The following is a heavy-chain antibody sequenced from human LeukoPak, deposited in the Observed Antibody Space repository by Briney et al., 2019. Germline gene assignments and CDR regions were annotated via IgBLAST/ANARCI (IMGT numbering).Heavy chain of an antibody. D-gene: IGHD4-17*01. CDR3: ARGGWYGDYGNWFDP. CDR2: ISGSGGST. CDR1: RFTFSNYA. V-gene: IGHV3-23*01. J-gene: IGHJ5*02. Sequence: PGGSLRLSCAASRFTFSNYAMSWVRQAPGKGLEWVSAISGSGGSTYYADSVKGRFTISRDNSKNTLYLQMNSLRAEDTAVYYCARGGWYGDYGNWFDPWGQGTLVTVSS.